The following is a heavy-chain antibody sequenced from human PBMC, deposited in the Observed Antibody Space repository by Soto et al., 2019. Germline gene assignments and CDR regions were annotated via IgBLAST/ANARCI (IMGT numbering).Heavy chain of an antibody. Sequence: EVQLVQSGGGLAQPGGSLRLSCAASGIIVSSRFMSWVRQAPGNGLEWVSFVYRGGSTYYVDSVKGRFTISRDDSQNTLYLQMNSMRVADSAVYYCASRPGELDPPPVLPLDYWGQGTLVTVSS. CDR1: GIIVSSRF. CDR2: VYRGGST. CDR3: ASRPGELDPPPVLPLDY. J-gene: IGHJ4*02. D-gene: IGHD3-3*02. V-gene: IGHV3-66*01.